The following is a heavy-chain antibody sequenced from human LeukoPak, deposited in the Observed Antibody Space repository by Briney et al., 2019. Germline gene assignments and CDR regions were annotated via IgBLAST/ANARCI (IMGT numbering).Heavy chain of an antibody. CDR1: GFTFDDYG. CDR3: AGEREYGDYFDY. V-gene: IGHV3-20*04. D-gene: IGHD2/OR15-2a*01. Sequence: PGGSLRLSCAASGFTFDDYGMSWVRQAPGKGLEWVSVIYSGGSTYYADSVKGRFTISRDNAKNSLYLQMNSLRAEDTALYYCAGEREYGDYFDYWGQGTLVTVSS. J-gene: IGHJ4*02. CDR2: IYSGGST.